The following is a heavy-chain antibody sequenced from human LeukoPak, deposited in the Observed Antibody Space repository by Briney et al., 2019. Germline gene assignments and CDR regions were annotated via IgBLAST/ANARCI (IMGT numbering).Heavy chain of an antibody. V-gene: IGHV1-18*01. CDR2: ISTHNGDT. CDR3: ARGGFYNDSRGYVESFDY. J-gene: IGHJ4*02. CDR1: GYTFTTYG. D-gene: IGHD3-22*01. Sequence: ASVKVSCKASGYTFTTYGVSWVRHAPRQALEWMGCISTHNGDTNYAQKVQDRVTMTTDASTNTAYMELRSLRSDDTAVYYCARGGFYNDSRGYVESFDYWGQGTLVTVSS.